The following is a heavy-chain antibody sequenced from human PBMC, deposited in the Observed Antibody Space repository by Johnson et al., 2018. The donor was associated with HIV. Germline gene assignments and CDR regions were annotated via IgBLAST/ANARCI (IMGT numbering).Heavy chain of an antibody. CDR2: IQYDGSDK. CDR3: AREGTVSYGGAFDI. J-gene: IGHJ3*02. Sequence: QVQLVESGGGLVQPGGSLRLSCAASGFTFSSYDMHWVRQATGKGLEWVTFIQYDGSDKSYADSVKGRFTISRDNSKNTLYLQMNSLRAEDTAVYYCAREGTVSYGGAFDIWGQGTMVTVSS. V-gene: IGHV3-30*02. D-gene: IGHD4-17*01. CDR1: GFTFSSYD.